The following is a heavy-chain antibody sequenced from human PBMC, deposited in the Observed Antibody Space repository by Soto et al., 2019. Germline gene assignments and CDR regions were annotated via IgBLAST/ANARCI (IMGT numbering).Heavy chain of an antibody. Sequence: ASVKVSCKASGYTFTGYYMHWVRQAPGQGLEWMGGINPNSGGTNYAQKFQGRVTITGDTSTSTAYMELSRLRSEDTAVYYCARVGVGRRPPSTPPFDSSRHRTLVTVSS. CDR3: ARVGVGRRPPSTPPFDS. CDR2: INPNSGGT. CDR1: GYTFTGYY. V-gene: IGHV1-2*02. D-gene: IGHD2-8*01. J-gene: IGHJ5*01.